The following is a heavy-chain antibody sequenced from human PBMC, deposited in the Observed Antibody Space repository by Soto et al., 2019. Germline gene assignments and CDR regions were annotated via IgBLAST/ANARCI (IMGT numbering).Heavy chain of an antibody. CDR1: GDSIGGVGY. CDR3: ARGSSSWYNWFDP. D-gene: IGHD6-13*01. V-gene: IGHV4-61*08. Sequence: SETLSLTCTVSGDSIGGVGYWSWIRQFPGRGLEWIGCISSSGSTNYNPSLKSRVTISVDTSKNQFSLKLSSVTAADTAVYYCARGSSSWYNWFDPWGQGTLVTVSS. J-gene: IGHJ5*02. CDR2: ISSSGST.